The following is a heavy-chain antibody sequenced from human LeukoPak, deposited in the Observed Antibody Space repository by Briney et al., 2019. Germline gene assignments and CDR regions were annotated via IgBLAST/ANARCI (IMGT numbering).Heavy chain of an antibody. J-gene: IGHJ4*02. V-gene: IGHV4-59*01. Sequence: SETLSLTCTVSGGSISSYYWSWIRQPPGKGLEWIGYIYYSGSTNYNPSLKSRVTIPVDTSKNQFSLKLSSVTAADTAVYYCASCPLGYDSSGYYSYWGQGTLVTVSS. CDR3: ASCPLGYDSSGYYSY. D-gene: IGHD3-22*01. CDR2: IYYSGST. CDR1: GGSISSYY.